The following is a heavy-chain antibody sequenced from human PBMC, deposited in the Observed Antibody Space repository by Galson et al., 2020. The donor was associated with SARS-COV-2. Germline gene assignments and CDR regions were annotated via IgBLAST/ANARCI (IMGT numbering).Heavy chain of an antibody. CDR2: LYSGGST. CDR1: GFSVSSNY. V-gene: IGHV3-66*01. D-gene: IGHD2-21*01. J-gene: IGHJ4*02. CDR3: ARVTRGDA. Sequence: TGGSLRLSCAAPGFSVSSNYMSWVRQAPGKGLGCVTVLYSGGSTYYADSVKGRFTISRDNSKNTLYLQMNSLRAEDTAVYYCARVTRGDAWGQGALGTVAS.